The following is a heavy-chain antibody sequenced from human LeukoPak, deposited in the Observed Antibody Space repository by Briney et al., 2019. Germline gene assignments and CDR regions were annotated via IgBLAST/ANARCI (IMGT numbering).Heavy chain of an antibody. CDR1: GYTFTGYY. CDR3: ARDFYYVDTAMVGYMDV. J-gene: IGHJ6*03. D-gene: IGHD5-18*01. CDR2: INPNSGGT. Sequence: ASVKVSCKASGYTFTGYYMHWVRQAPGQGLEWMGWINPNSGGTNYAQKLQGRVTMTRDTSISTAYMELGRLRSDDTAVYYCARDFYYVDTAMVGYMDVWGKGTTVTVSS. V-gene: IGHV1-2*02.